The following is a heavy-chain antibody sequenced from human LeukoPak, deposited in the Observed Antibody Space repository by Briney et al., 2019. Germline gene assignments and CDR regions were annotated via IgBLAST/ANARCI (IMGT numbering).Heavy chain of an antibody. V-gene: IGHV3-23*01. Sequence: GGSLRLSXAASGFTFSSYAMNWVRQAPGKGLEWVSGISGNGGTTYYADSVKGRFTISRDNSKNTLYLQVNSLRAEDTAIYYCATRVMIAITTRGAFHVWGQGTMVTVSS. CDR1: GFTFSSYA. J-gene: IGHJ3*01. CDR3: ATRVMIAITTRGAFHV. CDR2: ISGNGGTT. D-gene: IGHD3-16*01.